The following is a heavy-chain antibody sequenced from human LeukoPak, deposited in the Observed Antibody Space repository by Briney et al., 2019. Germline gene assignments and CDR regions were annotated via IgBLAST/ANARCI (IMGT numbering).Heavy chain of an antibody. Sequence: GGSLRLSCAASGFTFSSFGMHWVRQAPGKGLEWVAFIWYDGSKKDYADSVKGRFTISRDNSENTLYLQMNSLRAEDTAVYFCARDVGGGDTFDYWGQGTLVTVSS. CDR1: GFTFSSFG. D-gene: IGHD2-21*02. J-gene: IGHJ4*02. CDR2: IWYDGSKK. CDR3: ARDVGGGDTFDY. V-gene: IGHV3-30*02.